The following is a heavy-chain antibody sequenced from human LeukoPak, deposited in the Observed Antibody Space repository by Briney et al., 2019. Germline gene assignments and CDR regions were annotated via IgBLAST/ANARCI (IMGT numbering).Heavy chain of an antibody. D-gene: IGHD1-1*01. CDR1: GGSISSYY. Sequence: SETLSLTCTVSGGSISSYYWSWIRQPPGKGLEWIGYIYYSGSTNYNPSLKSRVTISVDTSKNQFSLKLSSVTAADTPVYYCARSDDGPWPVDYWGQGTLVTVSS. J-gene: IGHJ4*02. CDR3: ARSDDGPWPVDY. V-gene: IGHV4-59*01. CDR2: IYYSGST.